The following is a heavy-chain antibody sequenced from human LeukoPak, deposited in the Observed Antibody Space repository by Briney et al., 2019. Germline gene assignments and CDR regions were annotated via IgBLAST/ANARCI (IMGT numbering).Heavy chain of an antibody. CDR3: ARGYTYYYDSSGYLRWSYYFDY. J-gene: IGHJ4*02. D-gene: IGHD3-22*01. V-gene: IGHV4-34*01. CDR1: GFTFSNAW. Sequence: GSLRLSCAASGFTFSNAWMSWVRQPPGKGLEWIGEINHSGSTNYNPSLKSRVTISVDTSKNQFSLKLSSVTAADTAVYYCARGYTYYYDSSGYLRWSYYFDYWGQGTLVTVSS. CDR2: INHSGST.